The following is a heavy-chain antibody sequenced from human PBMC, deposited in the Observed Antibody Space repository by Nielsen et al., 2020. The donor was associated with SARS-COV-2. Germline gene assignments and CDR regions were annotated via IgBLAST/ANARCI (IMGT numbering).Heavy chain of an antibody. CDR1: GFTFGDYA. D-gene: IGHD3-3*01. V-gene: IGHV3-66*01. Sequence: GGSLRLSCTASGFTFGDYAMSWFRQAPGKGLEWVSVIYSGGSTYYADSVKGRFTISRDNSKNTLYLQMNSLRAEDTAVYYCARDFLAYDFWSGYYQSYGMDVWGQGTTVTVSS. J-gene: IGHJ6*02. CDR2: IYSGGST. CDR3: ARDFLAYDFWSGYYQSYGMDV.